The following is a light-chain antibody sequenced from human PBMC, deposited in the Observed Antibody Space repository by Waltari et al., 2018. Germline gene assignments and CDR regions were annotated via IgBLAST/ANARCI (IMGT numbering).Light chain of an antibody. CDR2: WAS. CDR1: QSVLYSSNNKNY. CDR3: QQYYSTPF. V-gene: IGKV4-1*01. Sequence: DIVMTQSPASLAVSLGERAPINCKSSQSVLYSSNNKNYLAWYQQKPGQPPKLLIYWASTRESGVPDRFSGSGSGTDFTLTISSLQAEDVAVYYCQQYYSTPFFGGGTKVEIK. J-gene: IGKJ4*01.